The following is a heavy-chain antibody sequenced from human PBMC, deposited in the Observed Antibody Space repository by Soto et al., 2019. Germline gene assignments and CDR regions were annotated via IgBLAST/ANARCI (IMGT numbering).Heavy chain of an antibody. Sequence: GGSLRLSCAASGFTFSSYDMHWVRQATGKGLEWVSAIGTAGDTYYPGSVKGRFTISRENAKNSLYLQMNSLRAEDTAVYYCARVAPWSGWFDPWGQGTLVTVSS. V-gene: IGHV3-13*01. J-gene: IGHJ5*02. CDR3: ARVAPWSGWFDP. CDR1: GFTFSSYD. CDR2: IGTAGDT.